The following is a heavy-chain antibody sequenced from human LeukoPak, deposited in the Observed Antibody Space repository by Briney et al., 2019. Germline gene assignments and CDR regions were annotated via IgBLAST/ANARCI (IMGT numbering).Heavy chain of an antibody. CDR3: AREWTSSGWPLGS. CDR1: GFTFSSHW. Sequence: GGSLRLSCAASGFTFSSHWMHWVRQVPAKGLVWVSRISDGGTDTIYADSVKGRFTISRDNAKNTVYLQMNSLRAEDTAVYYCAREWTSSGWPLGSWGQGALVTVSS. V-gene: IGHV3-74*01. CDR2: ISDGGTDT. D-gene: IGHD6-19*01. J-gene: IGHJ5*02.